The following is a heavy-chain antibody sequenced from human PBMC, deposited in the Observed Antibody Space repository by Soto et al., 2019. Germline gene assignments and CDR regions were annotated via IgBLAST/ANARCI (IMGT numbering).Heavy chain of an antibody. CDR3: ARGVTPLYYNIGV. V-gene: IGHV1-69*01. J-gene: IGHJ6*02. D-gene: IGHD3-9*01. CDR2: SIPVLGTT. CDR1: GGTFSSYA. Sequence: VQLVQSGAEVRKPGSWVNVSCKASGGTFSSYAISWVRQAPGQGLEWMGGSIPVLGTTKYAQKFQGRVTITADESTSTSHMEVTSLRYEDTAVYYCARGVTPLYYNIGVWGQGTTVTVSS.